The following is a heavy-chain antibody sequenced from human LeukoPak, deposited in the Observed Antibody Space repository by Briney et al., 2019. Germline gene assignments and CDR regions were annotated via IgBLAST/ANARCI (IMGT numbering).Heavy chain of an antibody. CDR2: ISDSGNT. CDR1: GGSIINYF. CDR3: ARRTALKNAFDL. Sequence: SETLSLTCAVSGGSIINYFWGWIRQPPGKGVEFIGYISDSGNTNYSPSLKSRLKISVDTSKNQFSLRLGSLSAADTAVYYCARRTALKNAFDLWGQGTMATVSS. J-gene: IGHJ3*01. V-gene: IGHV4-59*08.